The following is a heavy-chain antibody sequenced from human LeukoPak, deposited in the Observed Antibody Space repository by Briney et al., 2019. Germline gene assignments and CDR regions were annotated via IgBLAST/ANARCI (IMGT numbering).Heavy chain of an antibody. D-gene: IGHD2-8*01. CDR1: GGSISSFY. V-gene: IGHV4-59*10. CDR2: IYSSGNT. CDR3: ARMNNGRSYYYYYMDV. J-gene: IGHJ6*03. Sequence: PSETLSLTCAVYGGSISSFYWSWIRQPAGKGLEWIGRIYSSGNTNYNPSLKSRVTMSGDTSKNQFSLKLSSVTAADTAVYYCARMNNGRSYYYYYMDVWGKGTTVTVSS.